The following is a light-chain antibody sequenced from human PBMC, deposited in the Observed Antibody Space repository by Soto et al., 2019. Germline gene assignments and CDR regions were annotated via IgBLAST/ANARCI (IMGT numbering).Light chain of an antibody. Sequence: EIVLTQSPATLSVSPGERVTLSCRASQSIPSNIAWYQQKPGQAPRVLIHGPSTRATGIPARFSGSGSGTEFTLTISSLQSEDFAVYFCQQYNNWPLTFGGGTKVEIK. V-gene: IGKV3-15*01. CDR1: QSIPSN. J-gene: IGKJ4*01. CDR2: GPS. CDR3: QQYNNWPLT.